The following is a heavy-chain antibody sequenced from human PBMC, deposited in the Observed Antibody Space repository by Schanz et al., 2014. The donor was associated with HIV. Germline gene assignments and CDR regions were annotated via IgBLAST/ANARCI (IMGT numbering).Heavy chain of an antibody. CDR1: GGSFRGYY. CDR3: ARGDFGGSSVDY. CDR2: VRHIGGT. D-gene: IGHD4-17*01. J-gene: IGHJ4*01. Sequence: QVQLQQWGAGLLKPSETLSLTCAVYGGSFRGYYWTWIRQFPGLGLEWIGGVRHIGGTNYNPSLKSRVPMSMDMSKNQFSLTLTSVTAADTAVYFCARGDFGGSSVDYWGHGNMVTVSS. V-gene: IGHV4-34*01.